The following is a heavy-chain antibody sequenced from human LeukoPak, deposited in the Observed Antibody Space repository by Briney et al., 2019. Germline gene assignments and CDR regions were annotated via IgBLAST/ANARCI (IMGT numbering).Heavy chain of an antibody. V-gene: IGHV4-30-4*08. D-gene: IGHD3-22*01. CDR2: IYYSGST. J-gene: IGHJ4*02. CDR1: GGSISSGDYY. Sequence: SQTLSLTCTVSGGSISSGDYYWSWIRQPPGKGLEWIGYIYYSGSTYYNPSLKSRVTISVDTSKNQFSLKLSSVTAADTAVNYCAREYYYDSSGYYFDYWGQGTLVTVSS. CDR3: AREYYYDSSGYYFDY.